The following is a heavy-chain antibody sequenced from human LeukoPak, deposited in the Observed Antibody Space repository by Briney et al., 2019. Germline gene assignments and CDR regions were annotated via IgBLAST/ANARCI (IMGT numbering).Heavy chain of an antibody. D-gene: IGHD2-2*01. J-gene: IGHJ4*02. Sequence: ASVKVSCKVSGYTLTELSMHWVRQAPGKGREWMGGFDPEDGETIYAQKFQGRVTMTEDTSTDTAYMELSSLRSEDTAVYYCATDFYCSSTSCASWGQGTLVTVSS. CDR2: FDPEDGET. V-gene: IGHV1-24*01. CDR3: ATDFYCSSTSCAS. CDR1: GYTLTELS.